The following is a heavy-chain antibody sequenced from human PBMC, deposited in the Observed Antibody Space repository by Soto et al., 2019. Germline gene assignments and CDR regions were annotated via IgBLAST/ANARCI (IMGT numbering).Heavy chain of an antibody. CDR3: ARRRYCGYDCYHKHYYGMDV. D-gene: IGHD2-21*02. J-gene: IGHJ6*02. Sequence: QVKLVQSGAEVKKPGSSVRVSCRSSGDTFSSYIVNWLRLAPGRGLEWMGRVIPVLTTTDYAQNFRGRVTISADRSTNTVYLDLSSLRSDDTAGYYCARRRYCGYDCYHKHYYGMDVWGQGSLVTVAS. CDR1: GDTFSSYI. CDR2: VIPVLTTT. V-gene: IGHV1-69*08.